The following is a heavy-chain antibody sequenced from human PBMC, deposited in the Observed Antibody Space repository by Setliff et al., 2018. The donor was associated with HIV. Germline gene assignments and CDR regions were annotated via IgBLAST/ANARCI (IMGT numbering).Heavy chain of an antibody. D-gene: IGHD6-13*01. J-gene: IGHJ4*02. V-gene: IGHV6-1*01. Sequence: SQTLSLTCAISGDSVSNYSAAWNWIRQSPSRGLEWLGRTFHRSKWYSDYAESVRSRITINPDTSKNQLSLQLHSVTPEDMAVYYCARSITTAGTVFDYWGQGTLVTVSS. CDR2: TFHRSKWYS. CDR3: ARSITTAGTVFDY. CDR1: GDSVSNYSAA.